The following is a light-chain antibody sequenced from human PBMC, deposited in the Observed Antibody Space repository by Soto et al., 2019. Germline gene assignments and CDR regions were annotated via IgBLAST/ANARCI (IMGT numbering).Light chain of an antibody. CDR2: DVS. Sequence: QSVLTQPASVSGSPGQSITISCTGTSSDVGGYNYVSWYQHQPGKAPKLMIYDVSNRPSGVSNRFSGSKSGNTASLTISGLQPEDEADYYCCSYTTSNTRQIVFGTGTKVTVL. J-gene: IGLJ1*01. V-gene: IGLV2-14*03. CDR1: SSDVGGYNY. CDR3: CSYTTSNTRQIV.